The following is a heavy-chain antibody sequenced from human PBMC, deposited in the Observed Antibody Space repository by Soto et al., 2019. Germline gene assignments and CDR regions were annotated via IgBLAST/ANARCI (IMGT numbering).Heavy chain of an antibody. CDR3: VRGGSGWYPFDY. V-gene: IGHV3-23*01. CDR1: GFAFSNYA. Sequence: EVQLLESGGGLVQPGGSLRLSCEASGFAFSNYAMSWVRQSPGKGLEWISSLTGGGDNPHYAESVKGRFTISRDNSKSTLFLQINSLSDGDTAVCYCVRGGSGWYPFDYWGQGTLVTVSS. D-gene: IGHD6-19*01. CDR2: LTGGGDNP. J-gene: IGHJ4*02.